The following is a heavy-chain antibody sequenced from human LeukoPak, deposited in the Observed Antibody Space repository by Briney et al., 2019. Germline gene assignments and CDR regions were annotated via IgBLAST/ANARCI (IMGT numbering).Heavy chain of an antibody. D-gene: IGHD6-6*01. CDR1: GFTFRSSE. V-gene: IGHV3-74*01. CDR2: IKSDGSNT. J-gene: IGHJ4*02. Sequence: GGSLRLSCKASGFTFRSSEMHWVRQAPGKGLVWVSRIKSDGSNTGYADSVKGRFTISRDNAMNTLYLQMNSLRAEDTAVYYCTRSIAGQYYFDYWGQGTLVTVSS. CDR3: TRSIAGQYYFDY.